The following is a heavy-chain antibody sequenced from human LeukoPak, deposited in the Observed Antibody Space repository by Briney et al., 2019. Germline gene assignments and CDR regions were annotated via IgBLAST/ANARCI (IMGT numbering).Heavy chain of an antibody. V-gene: IGHV1-2*02. J-gene: IGHJ3*02. CDR2: INPNSGGT. CDR3: ARGGIVVVVAATLAFDI. CDR1: GYTFTGYY. Sequence: ASVKVSCKASGYTFTGYYMHWVRQAPGQGLEWMGWINPNSGGTNYAQKFQGRVTMTRDTSISTAYMELSRLRSDDTAAYYCARGGIVVVVAATLAFDIWGQGTMVTVSS. D-gene: IGHD2-15*01.